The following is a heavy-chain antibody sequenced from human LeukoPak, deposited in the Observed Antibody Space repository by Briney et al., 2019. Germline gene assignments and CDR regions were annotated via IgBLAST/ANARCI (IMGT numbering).Heavy chain of an antibody. CDR2: IYSGGST. CDR1: GFTVSSNY. D-gene: IGHD2-15*01. Sequence: PGGSLRLSCAASGFTVSSNYMSWVRQAPGKGLEWVSVIYSGGSTYYADSVKGRFTISRDNSKNTLYLQMNSLRAEDTAVYYCAKEGYCSGGSCYSDDAFDIWGQGTMVTVSS. V-gene: IGHV3-66*01. J-gene: IGHJ3*02. CDR3: AKEGYCSGGSCYSDDAFDI.